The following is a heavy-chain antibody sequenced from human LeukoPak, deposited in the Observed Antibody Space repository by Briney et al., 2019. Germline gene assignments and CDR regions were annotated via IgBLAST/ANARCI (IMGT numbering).Heavy chain of an antibody. CDR3: AAGIAVAGTGFDP. Sequence: SETLSLTCTVSGGSISSYYWSWIRQPPGKGLEWIGRIYTSGSTNYNPSLKSRVTMSVDTSKNQFSLKLSSVTAADTAVYYCAAGIAVAGTGFDPWGQGTLVTVSS. J-gene: IGHJ5*02. CDR1: GGSISSYY. CDR2: IYTSGST. V-gene: IGHV4-4*07. D-gene: IGHD6-19*01.